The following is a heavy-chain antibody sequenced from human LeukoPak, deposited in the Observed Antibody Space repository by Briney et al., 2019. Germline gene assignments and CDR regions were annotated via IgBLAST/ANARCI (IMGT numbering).Heavy chain of an antibody. J-gene: IGHJ2*01. Sequence: PGGSLRLSCATSGFDFTAHWMSWVRQAPGKRLEWVANIKHDGSEKYYVDSVKGRFTISRDYAKDSVYLQMNSLRVDETAVYYCAGPGVVQGGGYWYFDVWGRGTLVTVSS. V-gene: IGHV3-7*01. CDR2: IKHDGSEK. CDR3: AGPGVVQGGGYWYFDV. CDR1: GFDFTAHW. D-gene: IGHD2-21*01.